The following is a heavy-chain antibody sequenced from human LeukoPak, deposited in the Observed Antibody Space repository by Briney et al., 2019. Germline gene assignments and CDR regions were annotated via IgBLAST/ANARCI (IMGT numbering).Heavy chain of an antibody. D-gene: IGHD2-8*02. CDR2: MNPNSGNT. J-gene: IGHJ4*02. CDR1: GYNFTIYD. V-gene: IGHV1-8*03. Sequence: GASVKVSCKASGYNFTIYDINWVRQAPGQGLEWMGWMNPNSGNTGYAQKFQGRVTITRNISISTAYMELSSLRSEDTAVYYCARINAGDFDYWGQGTLVTVSS. CDR3: ARINAGDFDY.